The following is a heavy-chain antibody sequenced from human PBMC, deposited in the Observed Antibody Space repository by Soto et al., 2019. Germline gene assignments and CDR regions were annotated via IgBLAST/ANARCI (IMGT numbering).Heavy chain of an antibody. CDR3: ARGLIDQDIVVVVAATQTSYFDY. CDR1: GGSFSGYY. V-gene: IGHV4-34*01. D-gene: IGHD2-15*01. CDR2: INHSGST. J-gene: IGHJ4*02. Sequence: SETLSLTCAVYGGSFSGYYWSWIRQPPGKGLEWIGEINHSGSTNYNPSLKSRVTISVDTSKNQFSLKLSSVTAAETAVYYCARGLIDQDIVVVVAATQTSYFDYWGQGTLVTVSS.